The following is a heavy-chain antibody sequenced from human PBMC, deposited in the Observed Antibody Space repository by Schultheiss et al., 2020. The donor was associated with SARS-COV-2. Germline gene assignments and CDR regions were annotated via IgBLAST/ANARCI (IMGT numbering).Heavy chain of an antibody. D-gene: IGHD1-26*01. CDR2: INHSGST. CDR1: GESLRGYY. CDR3: ARSLRVGATYPYAFDI. Sequence: SETLSLTCAVYGESLRGYYWSWIRQPPGKGLEWIGEINHSGSTNYNTSLKSRVTISVDTSKNQFSLKLSSVTSADTAVYYCARSLRVGATYPYAFDIWGQGTMVTVSS. V-gene: IGHV4-34*01. J-gene: IGHJ3*02.